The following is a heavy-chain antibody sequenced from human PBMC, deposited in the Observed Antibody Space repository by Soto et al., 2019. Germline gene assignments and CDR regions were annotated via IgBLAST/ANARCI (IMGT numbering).Heavy chain of an antibody. CDR1: GGSISSGDYY. Sequence: SETLSLTCTVSGGSISSGDYYWSWIRQPPGKGLEWIGYIYYSGSTYYNPSLKSRVTISVDTSKNQFSLKLSSVTAADTAVYYCARGSVVPATFWFDPWGQVVLVTV. J-gene: IGHJ5*02. V-gene: IGHV4-30-4*01. CDR2: IYYSGST. CDR3: ARGSVVPATFWFDP. D-gene: IGHD2-2*01.